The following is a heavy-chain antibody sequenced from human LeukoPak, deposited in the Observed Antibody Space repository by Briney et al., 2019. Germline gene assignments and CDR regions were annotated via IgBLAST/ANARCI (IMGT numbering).Heavy chain of an antibody. V-gene: IGHV1-18*01. J-gene: IGHJ4*02. CDR2: ISASNGDT. Sequence: ASVKVSCKASGYTFTSYGISWVRQAPGQGLEPMGWISASNGDTDYPQNLQGRVTMTTDTYTSTAYMELRSLTSDDTAIYYCARESHITREDYWGQGTLVTVSS. CDR1: GYTFTSYG. D-gene: IGHD1-14*01. CDR3: ARESHITREDY.